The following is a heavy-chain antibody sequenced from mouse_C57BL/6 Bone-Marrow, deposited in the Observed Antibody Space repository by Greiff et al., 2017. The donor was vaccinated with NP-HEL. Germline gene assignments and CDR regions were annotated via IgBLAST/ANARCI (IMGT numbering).Heavy chain of an antibody. CDR2: IDPSDSYT. J-gene: IGHJ2*01. V-gene: IGHV1-50*01. Sequence: QVQLQQPGAELVKPGASVKLSCKASGYTFTSYWMQWVKQRPGQGLEWIGEIDPSDSYTNYDQKFKGKATLTVDTSSSPAYMQLSSLTSEDPAVYYCASPFYYYGSGYWGQGTTLTVSS. D-gene: IGHD1-1*01. CDR3: ASPFYYYGSGY. CDR1: GYTFTSYW.